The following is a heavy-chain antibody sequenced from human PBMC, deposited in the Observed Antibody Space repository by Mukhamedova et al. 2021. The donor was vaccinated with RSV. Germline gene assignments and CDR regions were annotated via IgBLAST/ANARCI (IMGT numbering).Heavy chain of an antibody. D-gene: IGHD5-18*01. CDR1: SSYA. V-gene: IGHV3-30-3*01. J-gene: IGHJ4*01. CDR3: ARDWDVDTAMVTGFDY. Sequence: SSYAMHWVRQAPGKGLGWVAVISYDGSNKYYADSVKGRFTISRDNSKNTLYLQMNSLRAEDTAVYYCARDWDVDTAMVTGFDYW. CDR2: ISYDGSNK.